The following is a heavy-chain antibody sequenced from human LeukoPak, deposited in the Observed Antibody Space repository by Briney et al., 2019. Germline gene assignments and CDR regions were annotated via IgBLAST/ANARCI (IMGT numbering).Heavy chain of an antibody. CDR1: GFTFSGYA. Sequence: GGSLRLSCAASGFTFSGYAMSWVRQASGKGLEWVSGISDNGGDTKYADSVKGRFTISRDNSNNALYLDMNSQRAEDTALYYCAKRVPYSSSTVYFDYWGQGTLVIVSS. CDR2: ISDNGGDT. J-gene: IGHJ4*02. V-gene: IGHV3-23*01. CDR3: AKRVPYSSSTVYFDY. D-gene: IGHD6-6*01.